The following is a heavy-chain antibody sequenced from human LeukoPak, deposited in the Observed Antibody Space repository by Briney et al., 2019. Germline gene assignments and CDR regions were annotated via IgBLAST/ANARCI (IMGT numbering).Heavy chain of an antibody. CDR3: ARDTGCSSTSCLYYYMDV. D-gene: IGHD2-2*01. CDR1: GYTFTGYY. V-gene: IGHV1-2*02. CDR2: INPNSGGT. J-gene: IGHJ6*03. Sequence: AASVKVSCKASGYTFTGYYMHWVRQAPGQGLEWMGWINPNSGGTNYAQKFQGRVTMTRDTSISTAYMELSRLRSDDTAVYYCARDTGCSSTSCLYYYMDVWGKGTTVTVSS.